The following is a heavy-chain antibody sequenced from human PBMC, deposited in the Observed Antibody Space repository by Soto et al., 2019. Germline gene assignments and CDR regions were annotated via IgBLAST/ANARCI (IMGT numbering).Heavy chain of an antibody. CDR2: MYHSGST. V-gene: IGHV4-30-2*01. J-gene: IGHJ4*02. CDR3: ARVPDY. CDR1: GGSISSGGYS. Sequence: QLQLQESGSGLVKPSQTLSLTCAVSGGSISSGGYSWRWIRQPPGKGLEWIGYMYHSGSTYYNPSLKSRVNISIDRSKNQFSLKLSSVTGADKAVYYCARVPDYWGQGSLVTVSS. D-gene: IGHD2-2*01.